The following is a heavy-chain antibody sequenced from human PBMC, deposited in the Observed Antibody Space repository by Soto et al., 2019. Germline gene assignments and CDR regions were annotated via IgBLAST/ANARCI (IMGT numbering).Heavy chain of an antibody. CDR1: GFTFSSYW. D-gene: IGHD6-13*01. CDR2: INSSGRST. V-gene: IGHV3-23*01. J-gene: IGHJ4*02. Sequence: PGGSLRLSCAASGFTFSSYWMHWVRQAPGKGLEWVSTINSSGRSTNYADSVKGRFTISRDNSKNTLYLQMNSLRAEDTAVYYCANDRVNSSNWYVFSDYWGQGTLVTVSS. CDR3: ANDRVNSSNWYVFSDY.